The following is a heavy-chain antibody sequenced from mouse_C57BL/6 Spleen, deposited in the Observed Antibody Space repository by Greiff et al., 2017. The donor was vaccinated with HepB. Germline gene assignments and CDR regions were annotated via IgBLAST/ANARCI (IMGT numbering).Heavy chain of an antibody. CDR2: ISSGGSYT. CDR3: ASSDSNYVTWFAY. J-gene: IGHJ3*01. D-gene: IGHD2-5*01. V-gene: IGHV5-6*02. CDR1: GFTFSSYG. Sequence: KLVESGGDLVKPGGSLKLSCAASGFTFSSYGMSWVRQTPDKRLEWVATISSGGSYTYYPDSVKGRFTISRDNAKNTLYLQMSSLKSEDTAMYYCASSDSNYVTWFAYWGQGTLVTVSA.